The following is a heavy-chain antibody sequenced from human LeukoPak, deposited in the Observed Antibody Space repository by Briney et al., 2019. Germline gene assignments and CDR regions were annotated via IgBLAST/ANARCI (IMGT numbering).Heavy chain of an antibody. CDR3: ARLDYYYYMDV. CDR2: ISWNSGNI. V-gene: IGHV3-9*01. D-gene: IGHD6-6*01. J-gene: IGHJ6*03. Sequence: GRSLRLSCAASGFTFDDYAMHWVRQAPGKGREGVSGISWNSGNIGYADSVKGRFTISRDNAKNSLYLQMNSLRAADTALYYCARLDYYYYMDVWGKGTTVTVSS. CDR1: GFTFDDYA.